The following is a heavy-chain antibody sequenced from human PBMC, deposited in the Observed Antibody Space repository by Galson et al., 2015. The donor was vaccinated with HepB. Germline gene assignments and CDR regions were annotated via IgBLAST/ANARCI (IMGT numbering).Heavy chain of an antibody. D-gene: IGHD4-17*01. Sequence: CAISGDSVSSNSAAWNWIRQSPSRGLEWLGRTYYRSKWYNDYAVSVKSRITINPDTSKNQFSLQLNSVTPEDTAVYYCARGYGVTGGYYYYMDVWGKGTTVTVSS. V-gene: IGHV6-1*01. CDR1: GDSVSSNSAA. CDR3: ARGYGVTGGYYYYMDV. J-gene: IGHJ6*03. CDR2: TYYRSKWYN.